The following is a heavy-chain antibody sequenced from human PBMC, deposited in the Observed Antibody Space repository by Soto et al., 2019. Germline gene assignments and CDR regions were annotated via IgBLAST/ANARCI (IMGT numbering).Heavy chain of an antibody. CDR3: ARHDYGGTSYYYYGMDV. J-gene: IGHJ6*02. Sequence: PGESLKISCKGSGYSFTSYWIGWVRQMPGKGLEWMGIIYPGDSDTRYSPSFQGQVTISADKPISTAYLQWSSLKASDTAMYYCARHDYGGTSYYYYGMDVWGQGTTVTVSS. CDR1: GYSFTSYW. D-gene: IGHD4-17*01. CDR2: IYPGDSDT. V-gene: IGHV5-51*01.